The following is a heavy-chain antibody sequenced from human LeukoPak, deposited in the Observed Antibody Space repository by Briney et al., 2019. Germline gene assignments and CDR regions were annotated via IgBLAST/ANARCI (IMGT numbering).Heavy chain of an antibody. Sequence: ASVKVSCKASGYTFTGYYMHWVRQAPGQGLEWMGWINTKSGTPTYAQGFTGRFVFSLDISVTTTYLQISDLKTEDTAVYYCARRSPSADAFDIWGQGTMVTVSS. CDR2: INTKSGTP. CDR1: GYTFTGYY. CDR3: ARRSPSADAFDI. V-gene: IGHV7-4-1*02. J-gene: IGHJ3*02.